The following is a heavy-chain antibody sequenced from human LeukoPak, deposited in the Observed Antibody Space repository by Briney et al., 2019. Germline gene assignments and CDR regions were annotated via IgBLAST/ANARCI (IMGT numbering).Heavy chain of an antibody. CDR3: ARSASGTLYDAFDI. CDR1: GGPISSYY. CDR2: IYYSGST. D-gene: IGHD1-26*01. J-gene: IGHJ3*02. Sequence: ETLSLTCTGSGGPISSYYRSWIRQPPGKGLEWVGYIYYSGSTNYNPSLKSRVTISVDTTKTQCSLKLSSVTAADTAVYYCARSASGTLYDAFDIWGQGTMVTVSS. V-gene: IGHV4-59*01.